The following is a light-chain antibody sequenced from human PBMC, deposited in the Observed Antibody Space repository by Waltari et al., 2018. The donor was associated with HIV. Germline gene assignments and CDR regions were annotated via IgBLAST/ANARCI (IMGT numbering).Light chain of an antibody. CDR2: EVT. Sequence: QSALPQPPSASGSPGQSVTISCTGTSSDVGAYDFVSWYQQHPGKVPKLIISEVTKRPSGVPDRFFGSKSDNTASLTISGLQAEDEADYYCTSYASNNNYVFGTGTKVTVL. J-gene: IGLJ1*01. CDR3: TSYASNNNYV. V-gene: IGLV2-8*01. CDR1: SSDVGAYDF.